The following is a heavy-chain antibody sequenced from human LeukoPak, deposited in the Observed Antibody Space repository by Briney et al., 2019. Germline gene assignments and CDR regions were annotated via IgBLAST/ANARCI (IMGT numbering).Heavy chain of an antibody. J-gene: IGHJ4*02. CDR1: EGTFSSYA. Sequence: GSSVKVSCKASEGTFSSYAISWVRQAPGQGLEWMGGIIPIFGTANYAQKFQGRVTITADESTSTAYMELSSLRSEDTAVYYCARDTYYGSGSYYLFDYWGQGTLVTVSS. CDR2: IIPIFGTA. CDR3: ARDTYYGSGSYYLFDY. V-gene: IGHV1-69*01. D-gene: IGHD3-10*01.